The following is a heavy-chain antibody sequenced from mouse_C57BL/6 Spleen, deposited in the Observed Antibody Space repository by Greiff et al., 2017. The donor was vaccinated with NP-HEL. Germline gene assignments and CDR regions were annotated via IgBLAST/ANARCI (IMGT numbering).Heavy chain of an antibody. CDR1: GFTFSDYG. CDR3: ARERIYGYLYAMDY. J-gene: IGHJ4*01. CDR2: ISRGSSTI. D-gene: IGHD2-2*01. Sequence: EVKLMESGGGLVKPGGSLKLSCAASGFTFSDYGMHWVRQAPEKGLEWVAYISRGSSTIYYADTVKGRFTISRDNAKNTLFLQMTSLRSEDTAMYCCARERIYGYLYAMDYWGQGTSVTVSS. V-gene: IGHV5-17*01.